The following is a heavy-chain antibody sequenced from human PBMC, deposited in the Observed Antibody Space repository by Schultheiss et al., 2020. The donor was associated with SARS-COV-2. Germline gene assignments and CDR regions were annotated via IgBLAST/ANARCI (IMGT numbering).Heavy chain of an antibody. CDR2: IYPGDSDT. Sequence: GGSLRLSCRASGYRFTNYWIGWVRQMPGKGLEWMGIIYPGDSDTRYSPSFQGQVTISADKSISTAYLQWSSLKASDTAIYYCVRPPFLGPSYYDTSDYSDYYYIMDVWGQVTAVTVSS. CDR3: VRPPFLGPSYYDTSDYSDYYYIMDV. J-gene: IGHJ6*02. CDR1: GYRFTNYW. V-gene: IGHV5-51*01. D-gene: IGHD3-22*01.